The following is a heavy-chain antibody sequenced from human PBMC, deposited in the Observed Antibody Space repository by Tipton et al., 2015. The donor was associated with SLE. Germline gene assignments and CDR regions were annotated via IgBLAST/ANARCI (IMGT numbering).Heavy chain of an antibody. D-gene: IGHD1-26*01. Sequence: SLRLSCAASGFTFSNYGMHWVRQAPGKGLEWVAVIWYDGSYTYYTDSVRGRFTVSRDNAKKSLSLQMNSLRAEDTAVYYCARDRIVGAYYSWFDPWGQGTLVTVSS. J-gene: IGHJ5*02. CDR2: IWYDGSYT. CDR3: ARDRIVGAYYSWFDP. V-gene: IGHV3-33*01. CDR1: GFTFSNYG.